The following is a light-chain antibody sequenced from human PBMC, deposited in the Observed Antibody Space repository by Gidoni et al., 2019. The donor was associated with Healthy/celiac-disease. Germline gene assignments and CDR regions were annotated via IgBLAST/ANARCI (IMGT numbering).Light chain of an antibody. Sequence: AIQLTQSPSSLSASVGDRVTITCRASQGISSALAWYQQKPGKAPKLLIYDAPSLESGVPSRFSGSGSGTDFTLTISSLQPEDFATYYCQQFNSYPFTFGQXTRLEIK. J-gene: IGKJ5*01. CDR2: DAP. V-gene: IGKV1-13*02. CDR3: QQFNSYPFT. CDR1: QGISSA.